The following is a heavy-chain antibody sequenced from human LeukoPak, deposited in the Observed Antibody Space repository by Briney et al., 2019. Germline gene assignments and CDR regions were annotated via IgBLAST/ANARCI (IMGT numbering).Heavy chain of an antibody. V-gene: IGHV4-59*01. J-gene: IGHJ5*02. CDR3: ARGRGVPSLYSSGPFWFDP. Sequence: SGPTLVKPSETLSLTCTVSGASISSYYWSWIRQPPGKGLEWIGYIYYSGSTNYNPSLKSRVTISVDTSKNQFSLKLSSVTAADTAVYYCARGRGVPSLYSSGPFWFDPWGQGTLVTVSS. CDR1: GASISSYY. CDR2: IYYSGST. D-gene: IGHD6-19*01.